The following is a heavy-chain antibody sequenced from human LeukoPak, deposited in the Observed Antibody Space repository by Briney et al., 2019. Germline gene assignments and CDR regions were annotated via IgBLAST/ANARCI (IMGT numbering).Heavy chain of an antibody. V-gene: IGHV6-1*01. CDR2: TYYRSKWYN. Sequence: SQTLSLTCAISGDSVSSNSAAWNWIRQSPSRGLEWLGRTYYRSKWYNDYAVSVKSRITINPDTSKNQFSLQLNSVTPEDTAVYYCARGAGYSSGWYGHPHDFWGQGTLVTVSS. D-gene: IGHD6-19*01. CDR3: ARGAGYSSGWYGHPHDF. J-gene: IGHJ4*02. CDR1: GDSVSSNSAA.